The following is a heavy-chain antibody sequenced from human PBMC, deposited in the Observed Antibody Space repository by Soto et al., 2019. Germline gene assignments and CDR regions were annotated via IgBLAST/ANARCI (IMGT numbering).Heavy chain of an antibody. J-gene: IGHJ4*02. Sequence: QVQLVQSGTEVKKPGASVNVSCKAFGYTFTSYGFSWVRQVPGQGLEWLGWISAFNGDTQYAQTMKGRLTVTTDTSTTTVHMELRSLTPADPAGYYCAREAGWQRMVPYDWGQGTLVTVS. CDR2: ISAFNGDT. CDR3: AREAGWQRMVPYD. D-gene: IGHD6-25*01. CDR1: GYTFTSYG. V-gene: IGHV1-18*04.